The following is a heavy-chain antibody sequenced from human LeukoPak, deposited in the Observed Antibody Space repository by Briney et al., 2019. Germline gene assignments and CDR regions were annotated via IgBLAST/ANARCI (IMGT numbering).Heavy chain of an antibody. CDR3: AKVSGPTRAKGDNDYGDYLGAFDI. CDR1: GFTFSSYG. V-gene: IGHV3-30*18. J-gene: IGHJ3*02. Sequence: GGSLRLSCAASGFTFSSYGMHWVRQAPGKGLEWVAVISYDGSNKYYADSVKGRFTISRDNSKNTVYLQMNSLRAEDTAVYYCAKVSGPTRAKGDNDYGDYLGAFDIWGQGTMVTVSS. CDR2: ISYDGSNK. D-gene: IGHD4-17*01.